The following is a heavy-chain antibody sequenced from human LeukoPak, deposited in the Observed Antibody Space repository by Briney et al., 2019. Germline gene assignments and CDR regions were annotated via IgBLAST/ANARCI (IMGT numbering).Heavy chain of an antibody. CDR3: ARNRGGGSGYSDY. CDR2: IKQGGSDK. Sequence: GGSLRLSCAASGFTFSNYWMDWVRQAPGKGREGVAMIKQGGSDKYYVDSVKGRFTVSKDNAENSLYLQMNSLRAEDTAVYYCARNRGGGSGYSDYWGQGTLVTVSS. V-gene: IGHV3-7*05. D-gene: IGHD3-22*01. J-gene: IGHJ4*02. CDR1: GFTFSNYW.